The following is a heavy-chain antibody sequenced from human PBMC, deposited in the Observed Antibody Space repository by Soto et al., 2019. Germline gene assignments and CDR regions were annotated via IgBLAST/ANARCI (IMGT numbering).Heavy chain of an antibody. CDR1: GGSITHGGFS. CDR2: IGHLENT. J-gene: IGHJ4*02. CDR3: ARGGGNDPFDS. D-gene: IGHD5-12*01. V-gene: IGHV4-30-2*06. Sequence: PSETLSLTCTVSGGSITHGGFSWSWIRQSPGKGLEWIGYIGHLENTYFHPTFKSRLTMSIDRSKNRFSLNLSSVTAADRAVYYCARGGGNDPFDSWGQGVLVTVSS.